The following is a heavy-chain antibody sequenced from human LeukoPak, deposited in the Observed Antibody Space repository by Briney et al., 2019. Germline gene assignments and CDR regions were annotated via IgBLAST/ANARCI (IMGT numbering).Heavy chain of an antibody. CDR3: ARVTNYGGHFLDC. J-gene: IGHJ4*02. D-gene: IGHD4-23*01. V-gene: IGHV4-39*01. CDR1: GGSMSTTRYY. Sequence: KSSETLSLTCTVSGGSMSTTRYYWGWIRQPPGKGLEWIGGIYYSGNTYYNPSLKTRVTISVDTSKNQFSLKLSTVTAADTAVYYCARVTNYGGHFLDCWGQGALVTVSS. CDR2: IYYSGNT.